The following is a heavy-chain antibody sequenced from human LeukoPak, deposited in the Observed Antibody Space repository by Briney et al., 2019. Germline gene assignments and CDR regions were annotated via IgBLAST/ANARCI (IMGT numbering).Heavy chain of an antibody. CDR1: GFTFSSYA. V-gene: IGHV3-30-3*01. J-gene: IGHJ3*02. Sequence: QVQLVESGGGVVQPGRSLRLSCAASGFTFSSYAMHWVRQAPGKGLEWVAVISYDGSNKYYAGSVKGRFTISRDNSKNTLYLQMNSLRAEDTAVYYCAREVYSSSRPADAFDIWGQGTMVTVSS. D-gene: IGHD6-13*01. CDR3: AREVYSSSRPADAFDI. CDR2: ISYDGSNK.